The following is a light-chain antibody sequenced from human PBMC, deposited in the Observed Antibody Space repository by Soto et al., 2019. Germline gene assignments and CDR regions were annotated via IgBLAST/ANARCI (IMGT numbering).Light chain of an antibody. CDR2: GAS. CDR1: ESLSTY. J-gene: IGKJ2*01. Sequence: EIVMTQSPATLSVSPGERVTLACRASESLSTYLAGYQQKPGQAPRLRIYGASTKATGIPARFSGSGSATDFTLTISSLQSEDFAVYYCQSYNDLPFTFGQGTKLEIK. V-gene: IGKV3-15*01. CDR3: QSYNDLPFT.